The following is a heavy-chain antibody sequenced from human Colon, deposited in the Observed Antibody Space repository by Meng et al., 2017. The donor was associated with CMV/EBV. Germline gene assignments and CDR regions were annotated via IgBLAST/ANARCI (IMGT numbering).Heavy chain of an antibody. V-gene: IGHV3-74*01. CDR3: ATDPYDLWSGYPTYYFDY. CDR2: INTDGSRT. CDR1: GFTFSSYW. D-gene: IGHD3-3*01. Sequence: GESLKISCAASGFTFSSYWMHWVRQAPGKGLVWVSRINTDGSRTNYADSVKGRFTSSRDNAKNTLYLHMSSLRAEDTAAYYCATDPYDLWSGYPTYYFDYWGQGALVTVSS. J-gene: IGHJ4*02.